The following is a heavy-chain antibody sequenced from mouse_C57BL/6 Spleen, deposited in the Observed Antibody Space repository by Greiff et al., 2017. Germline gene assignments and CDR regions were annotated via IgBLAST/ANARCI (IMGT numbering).Heavy chain of an antibody. Sequence: EVQVVESGGGLVKPGGSLKLSCAASGFTFSSYAMSWVRQTPEKRLEWVATISDGGSYTYYPDNVKGRFTISRDNAKNNLYLQMSHLKSEDTAMYYCARGDSMVTTWFAYWGQGTLVTVSA. CDR1: GFTFSSYA. D-gene: IGHD2-1*01. V-gene: IGHV5-4*01. CDR3: ARGDSMVTTWFAY. J-gene: IGHJ3*01. CDR2: ISDGGSYT.